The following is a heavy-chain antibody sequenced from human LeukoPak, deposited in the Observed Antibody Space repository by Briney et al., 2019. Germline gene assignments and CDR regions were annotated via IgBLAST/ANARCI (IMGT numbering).Heavy chain of an antibody. J-gene: IGHJ4*02. CDR1: GGSISNYY. D-gene: IGHD2-21*01. CDR2: IYYTGST. CDR3: ASLGWGFPLIDY. V-gene: IGHV4-59*01. Sequence: SETLSLTCTVSGGSISNYYWSWIRQPPGKGLEYIGYIYYTGSTNYNPSLKSRVTISEDTSRNQFSLKLTSVTAADTAVYYCASLGWGFPLIDYWGQGTLVTVSS.